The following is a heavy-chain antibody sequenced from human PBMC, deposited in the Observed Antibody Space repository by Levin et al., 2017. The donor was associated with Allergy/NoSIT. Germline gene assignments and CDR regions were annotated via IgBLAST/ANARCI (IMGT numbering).Heavy chain of an antibody. CDR2: ISGSGDST. Sequence: GGSLRLSCAASGFTFSSYAMNWVRQAPGKGLEWVSGISGSGDSTYYADSVKGRFTISRDNSKNTLFLQMNSLRAEDTAVYYCARGTSGSYHHAFDIWGQGTMVTVSS. V-gene: IGHV3-23*01. D-gene: IGHD3-10*01. CDR1: GFTFSSYA. J-gene: IGHJ3*02. CDR3: ARGTSGSYHHAFDI.